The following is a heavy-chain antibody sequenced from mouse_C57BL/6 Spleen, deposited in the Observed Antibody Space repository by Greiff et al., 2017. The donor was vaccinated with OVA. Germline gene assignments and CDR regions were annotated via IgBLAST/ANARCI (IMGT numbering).Heavy chain of an antibody. V-gene: IGHV1-18*01. CDR2: INPNNGGT. Sequence: EVQLQQSGPELVKPGASVKIPCKASGYTFTDYNMDWVKQSHGKSLEWIGDINPNNGGTIYNQKFKGKATLTVDKSSSTAYMELRRLTSEDTAVYYCARSDLGWYAMDYWGQGTSVTVSS. CDR3: ARSDLGWYAMDY. D-gene: IGHD4-1*01. CDR1: GYTFTDYN. J-gene: IGHJ4*01.